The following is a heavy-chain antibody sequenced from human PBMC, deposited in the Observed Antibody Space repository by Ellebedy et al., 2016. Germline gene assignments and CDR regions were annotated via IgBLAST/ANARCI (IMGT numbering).Heavy chain of an antibody. J-gene: IGHJ2*01. D-gene: IGHD3-10*01. CDR2: INLDGSGK. CDR1: GFNFGSYW. Sequence: GESLKISXAASGFNFGSYWMSWVRQAPGKGMECVANINLDGSGKQYVDSVKGRFTISRDNAKNSLSLQMNSVRAEDTAIYYCARGGDYYGSASYYEYFDLWGRGTWVTVSS. CDR3: ARGGDYYGSASYYEYFDL. V-gene: IGHV3-7*03.